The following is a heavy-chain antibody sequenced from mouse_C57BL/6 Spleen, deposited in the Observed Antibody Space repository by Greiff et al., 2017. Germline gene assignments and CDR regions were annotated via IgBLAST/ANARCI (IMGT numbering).Heavy chain of an antibody. J-gene: IGHJ2*01. D-gene: IGHD2-5*01. V-gene: IGHV5-16*01. CDR2: INYDGSST. Sequence: DVQLVESEGGLVQPGSSMKLSCTASGFTFSDYYMAWVRQVPEKGLEWVANINYDGSSTYYLDSLKSRFIISRDNAKNILYLQMSSLKSEDTATYYCAREGDSNSHFDYWGQGTTLTVSS. CDR1: GFTFSDYY. CDR3: AREGDSNSHFDY.